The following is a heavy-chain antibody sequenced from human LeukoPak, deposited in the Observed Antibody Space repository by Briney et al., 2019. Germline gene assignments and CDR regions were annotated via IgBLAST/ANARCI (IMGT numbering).Heavy chain of an antibody. D-gene: IGHD3-22*01. CDR1: GGYLDSLGYS. V-gene: IGHV4-31*03. CDR3: ARKIYDSSGYYEY. Sequence: SEALSLTCTVSGGYLDSLGYSWTWNRQLPGKGLEWIGYIYYSGGTSYNPSLESRVTMSVDTTRNQFSLKLSSVTAADTAVYYCARKIYDSSGYYEYWGQGTLVTVSS. CDR2: IYYSGGT. J-gene: IGHJ4*02.